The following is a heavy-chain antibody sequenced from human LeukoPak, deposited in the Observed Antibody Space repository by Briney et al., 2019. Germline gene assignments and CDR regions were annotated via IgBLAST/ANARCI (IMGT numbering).Heavy chain of an antibody. D-gene: IGHD7-27*01. Sequence: GGSLRLSCAASGFTFGSYSMNWVHQAPGKGREWISYISSGSRTIYYADSVEGRFTVSRDNAKNSMYLQMRSLRAEDTAVYYCARESRTGHRDFDYWGQGTLVTVSS. CDR3: ARESRTGHRDFDY. J-gene: IGHJ4*02. V-gene: IGHV3-48*01. CDR2: ISSGSRTI. CDR1: GFTFGSYS.